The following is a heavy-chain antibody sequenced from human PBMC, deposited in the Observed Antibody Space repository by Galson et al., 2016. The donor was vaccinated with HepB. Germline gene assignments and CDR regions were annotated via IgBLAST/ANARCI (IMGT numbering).Heavy chain of an antibody. V-gene: IGHV3-21*01. Sequence: SLRLSCAASGFTFSSYSMNWVRQAPGKGLEWVSSISSSSSYIYYAASVKGRFTISRDNAKNSLYLQMNSLRAEDTAVYYCASLFSAAVAGYWYFDLWGRGTLVTVSS. D-gene: IGHD6-19*01. CDR3: ASLFSAAVAGYWYFDL. J-gene: IGHJ2*01. CDR1: GFTFSSYS. CDR2: ISSSSSYI.